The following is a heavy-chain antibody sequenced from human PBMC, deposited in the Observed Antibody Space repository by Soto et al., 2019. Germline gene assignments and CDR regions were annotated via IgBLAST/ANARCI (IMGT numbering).Heavy chain of an antibody. CDR2: MNPNSGNT. CDR3: ARGDFWSGYDPFDI. V-gene: IGHV1-8*01. D-gene: IGHD3-3*01. J-gene: IGHJ3*02. Sequence: ASVKVSCKASGYTFTSYDINWVRQATGQGLEWMGWMNPNSGNTGYAQKFQGRVTMTRNTSISTAYMELSSLRSEDTAVYYCARGDFWSGYDPFDIWGQGTMVTVSS. CDR1: GYTFTSYD.